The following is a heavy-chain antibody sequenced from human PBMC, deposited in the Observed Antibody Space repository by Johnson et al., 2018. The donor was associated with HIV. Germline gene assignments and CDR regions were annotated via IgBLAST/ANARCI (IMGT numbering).Heavy chain of an antibody. D-gene: IGHD3-10*01. Sequence: QVQLVESGGGVVQPGGSLRLSCAASGFTFSSYAMTWVRQAPGKGLEWVSVIYNNDGTQYADSVKGRFTISRDNSKNSLYLQMNSLRAEDTAVYYCARSWAYYYALTDAFDIWGQGTMVTVSS. V-gene: IGHV3-NL1*01. CDR3: ARSWAYYYALTDAFDI. CDR1: GFTFSSYA. J-gene: IGHJ3*02. CDR2: IYNNDGT.